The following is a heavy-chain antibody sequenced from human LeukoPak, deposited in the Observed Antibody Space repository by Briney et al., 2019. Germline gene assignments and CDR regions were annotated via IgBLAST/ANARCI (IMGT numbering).Heavy chain of an antibody. D-gene: IGHD6-19*01. J-gene: IGHJ4*02. V-gene: IGHV4-59*01. CDR3: ARYSSYWSFAY. CDR1: GGSISSYY. Sequence: PPETPSHTCTVSGGSISSYYWSWIRQPPGKGLEWIGYIYYSGSTNYNPSLKSRVTISVETSKNQYSLKLSSVTAADTAVYYCARYSSYWSFAYWGQRTLATVSS. CDR2: IYYSGST.